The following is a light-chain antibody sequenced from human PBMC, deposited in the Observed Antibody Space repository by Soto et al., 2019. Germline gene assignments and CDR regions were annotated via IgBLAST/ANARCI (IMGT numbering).Light chain of an antibody. CDR1: SGDIGSYNR. Sequence: QSALTQPASVSGSPGQSITISCTGTSGDIGSYNRVSWYQQPPGTAPKLMIYEVSNRPSGVPDRFSGSKSGNTASLTISGLQAEDEADYYCSLYTSSSTYVFGTGTKLTVL. J-gene: IGLJ1*01. CDR2: EVS. CDR3: SLYTSSSTYV. V-gene: IGLV2-18*01.